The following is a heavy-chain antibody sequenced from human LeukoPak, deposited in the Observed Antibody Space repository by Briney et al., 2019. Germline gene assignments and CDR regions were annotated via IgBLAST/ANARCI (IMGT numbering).Heavy chain of an antibody. CDR2: ISWADQK. Sequence: SGPTLVKPTQTLTLTCTFSGFSLTTTGVTVGWIRQSPGRALEWLALISWADQKRYSTSLKNRLTITKDTSKNQVVLTMTNMDPVDTATYHCVHNFYDSSGSYSVADYWGQGAPVTVSA. CDR1: GFSLTTTGVT. CDR3: VHNFYDSSGSYSVADY. V-gene: IGHV2-5*02. J-gene: IGHJ4*02. D-gene: IGHD3-22*01.